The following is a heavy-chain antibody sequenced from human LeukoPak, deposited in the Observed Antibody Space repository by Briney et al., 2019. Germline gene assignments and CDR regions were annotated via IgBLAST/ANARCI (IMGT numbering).Heavy chain of an antibody. D-gene: IGHD2-15*01. CDR1: GFTVSSNY. J-gene: IGHJ1*01. CDR3: ATSYCSGGSCYPQYFQH. Sequence: GGSLRLSCAASGFTVSSNYMSWVRQAPGKGLEWVSLLYGGGNTYYADSAKGRFTISRDNSKNTLYLQMNSLRAEDTAVYYCATSYCSGGSCYPQYFQHWGQGTLVTVSS. V-gene: IGHV3-66*02. CDR2: LYGGGNT.